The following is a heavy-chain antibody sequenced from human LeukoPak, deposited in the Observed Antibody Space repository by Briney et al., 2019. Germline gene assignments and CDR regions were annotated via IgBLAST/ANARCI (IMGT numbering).Heavy chain of an antibody. CDR2: IYYSGST. CDR3: AARDYNILTGSDDY. V-gene: IGHV4-59*12. J-gene: IGHJ4*02. CDR1: GGSISSYY. Sequence: PSETLSLTCTVSGGSISSYYWSWIRQPPGKGLEWTGYIYYSGSTNYNPSLKSRVTISRDTSKKQFSLKLSSVTAADTAVYYCAARDYNILTGSDDYWGQGTLVTVSS. D-gene: IGHD3-9*01.